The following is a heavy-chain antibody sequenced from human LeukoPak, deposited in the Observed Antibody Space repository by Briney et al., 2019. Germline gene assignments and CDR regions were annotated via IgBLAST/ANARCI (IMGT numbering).Heavy chain of an antibody. CDR3: AKGSCSSTSCPHDY. J-gene: IGHJ4*02. V-gene: IGHV3-9*01. D-gene: IGHD2-2*01. CDR1: GFTFDDYA. CDR2: SSWNSGSI. Sequence: GRSLRLSCAAYGFTFDDYAMHWVRQAPGKGLEWVSGSSWNSGSIGYADSVKGRFTISRDNAKNSLYLQMNSLRAEDTALYYCAKGSCSSTSCPHDYWGQGTLVTVSS.